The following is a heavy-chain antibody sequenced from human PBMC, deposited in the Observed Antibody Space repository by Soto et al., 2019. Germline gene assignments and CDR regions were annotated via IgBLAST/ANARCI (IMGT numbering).Heavy chain of an antibody. V-gene: IGHV3-30-3*01. J-gene: IGHJ4*02. CDR2: ISYDGSNK. CDR3: ARGQGHDYGDYKPGDY. D-gene: IGHD4-17*01. CDR1: GFTFSSYA. Sequence: QVQLVESGGGVVQPGRSLRLSCAASGFTFSSYAMHWVRQAPGKGLEWVAVISYDGSNKYYADSVKGRFTISRDNSKNTLYLQMNSLRAEDTAAYYCARGQGHDYGDYKPGDYWGQGTLVTVSS.